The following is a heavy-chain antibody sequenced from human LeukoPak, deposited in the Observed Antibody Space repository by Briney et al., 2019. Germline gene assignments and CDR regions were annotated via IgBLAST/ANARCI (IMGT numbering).Heavy chain of an antibody. D-gene: IGHD2-2*01. CDR2: IYTSGST. CDR3: ARDASDIVVVPAAKGRNWFDP. Sequence: SETLSLTCTVSGGSISSGSYYWSWIRQPAGKGLEWIGRIYTSGSTNYNPSLKSRVTISVDTSKNQFSLKLSSVTAADTAVYYCARDASDIVVVPAAKGRNWFDPWGQGTLVTVSS. V-gene: IGHV4-61*02. J-gene: IGHJ5*02. CDR1: GGSISSGSYY.